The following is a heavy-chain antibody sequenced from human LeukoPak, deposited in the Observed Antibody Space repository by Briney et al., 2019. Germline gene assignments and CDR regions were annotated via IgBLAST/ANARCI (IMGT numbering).Heavy chain of an antibody. V-gene: IGHV4-4*07. Sequence: PSETLSLTCIVSGGSISSYCWSWIRQPAGKGLEWIGQIHTGGSTNYNPSLKSRVAMSVDTSKNQFSLELSSVTAADTAVYYCAGRAQTTGWSFDYWGQGALVTVSS. D-gene: IGHD6-19*01. CDR2: IHTGGST. CDR1: GGSISSYC. J-gene: IGHJ4*02. CDR3: AGRAQTTGWSFDY.